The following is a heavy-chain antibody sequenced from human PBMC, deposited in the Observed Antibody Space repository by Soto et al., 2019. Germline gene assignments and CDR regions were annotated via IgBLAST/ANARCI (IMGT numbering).Heavy chain of an antibody. J-gene: IGHJ5*02. Sequence: PSETLSLTCTVSGGSISSYYWSWIRQPPGKGLEWIGYIYYSGSTNYNPSLKSRVTISVDTSKNQFSLKLSSVTAADTAVYYCARTGLWFGELGDWFDPWGQGTLVTVSS. D-gene: IGHD3-10*01. CDR3: ARTGLWFGELGDWFDP. V-gene: IGHV4-59*01. CDR1: GGSISSYY. CDR2: IYYSGST.